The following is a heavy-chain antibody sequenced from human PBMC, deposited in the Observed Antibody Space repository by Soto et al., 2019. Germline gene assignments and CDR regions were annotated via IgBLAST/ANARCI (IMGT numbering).Heavy chain of an antibody. Sequence: SGPTLVNPTQTLTLTCTFSGFPLSTSGMCVSWIRQPPGKALEWLALIDWDDDKYYSTSLKTRLTISKDTSKNQVVLTMTNMDPVDTATYYCARMGGSSGWFDPWGQGTLVTVSS. CDR3: ARMGGSSGWFDP. CDR1: GFPLSTSGMC. CDR2: IDWDDDK. D-gene: IGHD3-22*01. J-gene: IGHJ5*02. V-gene: IGHV2-70*01.